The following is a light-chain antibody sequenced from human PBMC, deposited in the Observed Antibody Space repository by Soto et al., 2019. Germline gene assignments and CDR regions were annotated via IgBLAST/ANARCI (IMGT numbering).Light chain of an antibody. CDR3: QQYNNYPWT. CDR1: QSISSW. V-gene: IGKV1-5*03. Sequence: DIQMTQSPSTRSASVGDRVTITCRASQSISSWLAWYQQKPGKAPKLLIYKASSLESGVPSRFSGSGSGTEFTLTISRLQADDFATYYCQQYNNYPWTFGQGTKVEIK. J-gene: IGKJ1*01. CDR2: KAS.